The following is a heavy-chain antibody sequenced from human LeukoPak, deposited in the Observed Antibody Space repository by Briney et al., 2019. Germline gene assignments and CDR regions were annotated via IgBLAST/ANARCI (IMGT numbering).Heavy chain of an antibody. Sequence: GGSLRLSCAASGFTFSSYAMHWVRQAPGKGLEWVAVISYDGSNKYYADSVKGRFTISRDNSKNTLYLQMNSLRAEDTAVYYCARAERIAAAGIEFDYWGQGTLVTVSS. D-gene: IGHD6-13*01. CDR3: ARAERIAAAGIEFDY. J-gene: IGHJ4*02. CDR1: GFTFSSYA. CDR2: ISYDGSNK. V-gene: IGHV3-30-3*01.